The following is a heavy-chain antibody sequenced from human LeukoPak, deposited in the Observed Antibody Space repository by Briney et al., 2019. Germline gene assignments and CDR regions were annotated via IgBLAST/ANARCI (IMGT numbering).Heavy chain of an antibody. Sequence: PGGALRLSCAAPGFTFSSYAMHWVCQAPGKGLEWVAVISYDGSNKYYADSVKGRFTISRDNSKNTLYLQMNSLRAEDTAVYYCARDTTQYYYDSSGYSSYFDYWGQGTLVTVSS. CDR2: ISYDGSNK. D-gene: IGHD3-22*01. J-gene: IGHJ4*02. V-gene: IGHV3-30-3*01. CDR1: GFTFSSYA. CDR3: ARDTTQYYYDSSGYSSYFDY.